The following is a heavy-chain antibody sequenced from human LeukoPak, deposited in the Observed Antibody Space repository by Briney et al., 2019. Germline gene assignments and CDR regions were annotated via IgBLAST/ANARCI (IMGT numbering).Heavy chain of an antibody. CDR1: GGSISSYY. V-gene: IGHV4-59*01. D-gene: IGHD4-17*01. CDR2: IYYSGST. J-gene: IGHJ3*02. CDR3: ARDLLNGDYASDAFDI. Sequence: SETLSLTCTVSGGSISSYYWSWIRQPPGKGLEWVWYIYYSGSTTYDPSLKSRVTISVDTSTNQCSLKLSSVTAADTAVYYCARDLLNGDYASDAFDISGQGTTVTVSS.